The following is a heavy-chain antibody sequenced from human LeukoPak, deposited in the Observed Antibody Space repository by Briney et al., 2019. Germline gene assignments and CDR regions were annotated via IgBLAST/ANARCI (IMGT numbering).Heavy chain of an antibody. CDR2: IKSKTDGGTT. D-gene: IGHD6-19*01. CDR3: TTASLAVAGPYYYYYYMDV. Sequence: GGSLRLSCAASGFTFSNAWMSWVRQAPGKGLEWVGRIKSKTDGGTTDYAAPVNGRFTISRDDSKNTLYLQMNSLKTEDTAVYYCTTASLAVAGPYYYYYYMDVWGKGTTVTVSS. CDR1: GFTFSNAW. J-gene: IGHJ6*03. V-gene: IGHV3-15*01.